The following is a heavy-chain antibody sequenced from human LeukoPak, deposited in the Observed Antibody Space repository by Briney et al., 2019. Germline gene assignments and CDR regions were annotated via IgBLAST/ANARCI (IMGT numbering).Heavy chain of an antibody. Sequence: PSGTLSLTCTVSGGSISSYFWSWIRQPAGKGLEWIGRIYIRGSINYNPSLKSRVTMSVDTSKNQFSLKLSSVTAADTAVYYCARRASGWGFNWFDPWGQGTLVTVSS. CDR1: GGSISSYF. CDR2: IYIRGSI. CDR3: ARRASGWGFNWFDP. J-gene: IGHJ5*02. D-gene: IGHD6-19*01. V-gene: IGHV4-4*07.